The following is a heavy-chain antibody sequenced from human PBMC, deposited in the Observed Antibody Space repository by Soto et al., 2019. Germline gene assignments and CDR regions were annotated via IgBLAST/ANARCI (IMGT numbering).Heavy chain of an antibody. V-gene: IGHV3-30-3*01. CDR3: AREWKARIAVAGPLYYYYGMDV. CDR2: ISYDGINK. J-gene: IGHJ6*02. Sequence: LAGSLGLSSAAFGFTFSSFVMHCVLKAPGKGLEGVAVISYDGINKYYADSVKGRFTISRDNSKNTLYLQMNSLRAEDTAVDYCAREWKARIAVAGPLYYYYGMDVCAQGTTVTVSS. D-gene: IGHD6-19*01. CDR1: GFTFSSFV.